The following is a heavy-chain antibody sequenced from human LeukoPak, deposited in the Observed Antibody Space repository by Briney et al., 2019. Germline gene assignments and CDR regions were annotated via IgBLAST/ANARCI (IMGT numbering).Heavy chain of an antibody. V-gene: IGHV4-30-2*01. CDR2: IYHSGST. J-gene: IGHJ4*02. D-gene: IGHD1-26*01. CDR1: GGSIGSGGYS. CDR3: ARGGSYYGVYYFDY. Sequence: KTSETLSLTCAVSGGSIGSGGYSWSWIRQPPGKGLEWIGYIYHSGSTYYNPSLKSRVTISVDRSKNQFSLKLSSVTAADTAVYYCARGGSYYGVYYFDYWGQGTLVTVSS.